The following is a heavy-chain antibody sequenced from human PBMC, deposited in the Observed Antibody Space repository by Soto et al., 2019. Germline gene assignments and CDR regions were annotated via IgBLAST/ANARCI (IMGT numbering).Heavy chain of an antibody. D-gene: IGHD3-9*01. J-gene: IGHJ4*02. V-gene: IGHV4-39*01. CDR3: ARLEGLATISYYFDF. CDR2: IYYRGNT. CDR1: GGSISSSSYY. Sequence: SETLSLTCTVSGGSISSSSYYWGWIRQPPGKGLEWIGSIYYRGNTYYNPSLQTRVTISVDKSKNQFSLRLNSVTAADSAVYFCARLEGLATISYYFDFWGQGAQVTVSS.